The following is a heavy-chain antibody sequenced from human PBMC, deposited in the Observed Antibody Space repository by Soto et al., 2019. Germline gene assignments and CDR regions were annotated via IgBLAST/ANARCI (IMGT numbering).Heavy chain of an antibody. D-gene: IGHD6-19*01. CDR2: ISGSGGRT. V-gene: IGHV3-23*01. J-gene: IGHJ4*02. Sequence: GGSLRLSCAASGFSFSNYAMSWVRQAPGKGLEWVSTISGSGGRTYYADSVKGRFTIARDNSKNTLYLQMNSLRAEDTAIFYCEKHSRGGTGSGWSNYSWGQGTLVTVSS. CDR1: GFSFSNYA. CDR3: EKHSRGGTGSGWSNYS.